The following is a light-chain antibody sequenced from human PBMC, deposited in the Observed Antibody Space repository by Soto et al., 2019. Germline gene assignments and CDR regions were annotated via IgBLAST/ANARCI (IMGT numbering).Light chain of an antibody. CDR3: QQTFSHLLS. V-gene: IGKV1-39*01. Sequence: DIQMTQSPSSLSASVGDRVTITCRASQSITTYLNWYQLKSGEAPKVLIYSASTLRGGVPSRFSGTGSGTEFTLTISSLQPEDVATYYCQQTFSHLLSFGGGTTVEIK. CDR1: QSITTY. CDR2: SAS. J-gene: IGKJ4*01.